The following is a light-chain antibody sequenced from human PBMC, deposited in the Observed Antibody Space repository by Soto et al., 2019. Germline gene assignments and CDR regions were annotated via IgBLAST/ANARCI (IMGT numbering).Light chain of an antibody. CDR3: QSLDSSGTYYV. J-gene: IGLJ1*01. Sequence: SYELTQPPSVSVSPGQTARITCSGDALPKQYAHWYQQKPGQAPVMVIYKDSERPSGIPERFSGSSSGTTITLTISGVQAEDEADYYCQSLDSSGTYYVFGTGTKVTVL. CDR2: KDS. CDR1: ALPKQY. V-gene: IGLV3-25*03.